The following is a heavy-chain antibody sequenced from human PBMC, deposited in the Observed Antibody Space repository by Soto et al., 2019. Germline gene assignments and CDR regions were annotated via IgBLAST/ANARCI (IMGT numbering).Heavy chain of an antibody. CDR3: ARDTSSWYRVDY. D-gene: IGHD6-13*01. J-gene: IGHJ4*02. Sequence: QVQLVQSGAEVKKPGASVKVSCKASGYTFTSYNMHWVRQAPGQGLEWMGIINPSGGTTSYEQKFKGRVTMTRDTSTSTVYMELSSLRSEDTAIYYCARDTSSWYRVDYWGQGTLVTVSS. CDR2: INPSGGTT. CDR1: GYTFTSYN. V-gene: IGHV1-46*01.